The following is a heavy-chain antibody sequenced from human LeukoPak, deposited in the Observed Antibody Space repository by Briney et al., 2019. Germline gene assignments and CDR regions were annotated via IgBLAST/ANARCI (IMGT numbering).Heavy chain of an antibody. CDR3: AKDWGSGYDSVFDY. CDR2: ISYDGSNK. Sequence: GGSLRLSCAASGFTFSSYGMHWVRQAPGKGLEWVAVISYDGSNKYYADSVKGRFTISRDNSKNTLYLQMNSLRAEDTAVYYCAKDWGSGYDSVFDYWGQGTLVTVSS. V-gene: IGHV3-30*18. D-gene: IGHD5-12*01. CDR1: GFTFSSYG. J-gene: IGHJ4*02.